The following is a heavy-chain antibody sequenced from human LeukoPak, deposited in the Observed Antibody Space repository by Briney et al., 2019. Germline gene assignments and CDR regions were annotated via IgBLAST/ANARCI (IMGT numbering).Heavy chain of an antibody. D-gene: IGHD3-22*01. J-gene: IGHJ5*02. CDR1: GGSISSSSYY. CDR3: ARIVRRITMIVRNWFDP. CDR2: IYYSGST. V-gene: IGHV4-39*01. Sequence: SETLSLTCTVSGGSISSSSYYWGWIRQPPGKGLEWIGSIYYSGSTYYNPSLKSRVTISVDTSKNQFSLKLSSVTAADTAVYYCARIVRRITMIVRNWFDPWGQGTLVTVSS.